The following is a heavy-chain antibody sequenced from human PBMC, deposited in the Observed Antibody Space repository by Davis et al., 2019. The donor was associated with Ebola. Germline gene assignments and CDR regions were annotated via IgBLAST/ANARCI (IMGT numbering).Heavy chain of an antibody. CDR3: ARGLEWELPRGVYYYYYGMDV. CDR2: INSHCCSR. Sequence: PGGSLRLSCAASGFIFSSYGMHWVRQAPGTGLVLVSCINSHCCSRSYADSVKGRFTISRDNAKNTLYLQMNSLRAEDTAVHYCARGLEWELPRGVYYYYYGMDVWGQGTTVTVSS. V-gene: IGHV3-74*01. CDR1: GFIFSSYG. J-gene: IGHJ6*02. D-gene: IGHD1-26*01.